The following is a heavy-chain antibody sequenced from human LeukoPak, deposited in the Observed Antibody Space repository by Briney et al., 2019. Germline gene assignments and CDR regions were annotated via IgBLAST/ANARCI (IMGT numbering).Heavy chain of an antibody. CDR1: GDSIRSSNW. Sequence: PSGTLSLTCGVSGDSIRSSNWWRWVRQPPGKGLEWIGEIYHSGRNNYNPALKSRVTISVDKSKSQLSLKLNSVTAADTAMYYCARGGGSFEYWGQGTLVTVSS. CDR2: IYHSGRN. V-gene: IGHV4-4*02. CDR3: ARGGGSFEY. J-gene: IGHJ4*02. D-gene: IGHD3-10*01.